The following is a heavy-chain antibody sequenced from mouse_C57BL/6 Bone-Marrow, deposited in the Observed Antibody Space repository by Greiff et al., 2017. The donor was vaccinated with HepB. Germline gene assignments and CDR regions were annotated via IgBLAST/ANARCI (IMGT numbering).Heavy chain of an antibody. CDR2: IDPSDSYT. Sequence: QVQLKQPGAELVMPGASVKLSCKASGYTFTSYWMHWVKQRPGQGLEWIGEIDPSDSYTNYNQKFKGKSTLTVDKSSSTAYMQLSSLTSEDSAVYYCARKGVFYYYGSSYYWYFDVWGTGTTVTVSS. J-gene: IGHJ1*03. CDR1: GYTFTSYW. V-gene: IGHV1-69*01. D-gene: IGHD1-1*01. CDR3: ARKGVFYYYGSSYYWYFDV.